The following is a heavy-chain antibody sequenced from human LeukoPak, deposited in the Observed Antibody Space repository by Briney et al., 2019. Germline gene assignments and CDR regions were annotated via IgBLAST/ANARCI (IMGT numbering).Heavy chain of an antibody. D-gene: IGHD3-10*01. J-gene: IGHJ6*03. CDR3: ARDGLVRGYYYYYMDV. CDR1: GGSFSGYY. V-gene: IGHV4-34*01. Sequence: ASETLSLTCAVYGGSFSGYYWSWIRQPPGKGLEWIGEINHSGSTNYNPSLKSRVTISVDTSKNQFSLKLSSVTAADTAVYYCARDGLVRGYYYYYMDVWGKGTTVTVSS. CDR2: INHSGST.